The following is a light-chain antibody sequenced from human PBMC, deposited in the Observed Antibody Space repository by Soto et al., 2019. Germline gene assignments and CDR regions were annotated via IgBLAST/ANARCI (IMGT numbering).Light chain of an antibody. V-gene: IGLV2-8*01. J-gene: IGLJ1*01. CDR2: EVN. CDR3: SSYITSNNLRV. CDR1: NSDFAGYNF. Sequence: QSALTQPPSASGSPGQSVTISCTGTNSDFAGYNFVSWFQQHPGKAPRLIIYEVNDRPSGVPHRFSGSKSGNTASLTISGLQADDEADYYCSSYITSNNLRVFGTGTKLTVL.